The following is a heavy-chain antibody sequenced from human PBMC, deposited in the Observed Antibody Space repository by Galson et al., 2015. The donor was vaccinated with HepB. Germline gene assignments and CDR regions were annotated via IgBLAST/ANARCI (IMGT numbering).Heavy chain of an antibody. CDR2: TYYRSKWYN. CDR1: GDSVSSNSAA. D-gene: IGHD4-17*01. J-gene: IGHJ6*02. Sequence: CAISGDSVSSNSAAWNWIRQSPSRGLEWLGRTYYRSKWYNDYAVSVKSRITINPDTSKNQFSLQLNSVTPEDTAVYYCARDKYHDYGDYGNYYYGMDVWGQGTTVTVSS. V-gene: IGHV6-1*01. CDR3: ARDKYHDYGDYGNYYYGMDV.